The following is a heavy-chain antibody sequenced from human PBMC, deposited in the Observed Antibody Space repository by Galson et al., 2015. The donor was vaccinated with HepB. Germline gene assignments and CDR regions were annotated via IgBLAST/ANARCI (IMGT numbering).Heavy chain of an antibody. CDR1: GYTFTGYY. D-gene: IGHD3-3*01. V-gene: IGHV1-2*02. CDR2: INPNSGGT. CDR3: ARSAIFTIFGLDYYYGMDV. Sequence: SVKVSCKASGYTFTGYYMHWVRQAPGQGLEWMGWINPNSGGTNYAQKFQGRVTMTRDTSISTAYMELSRLRSDDTAVYYCARSAIFTIFGLDYYYGMDVWGQGTTVTVSS. J-gene: IGHJ6*02.